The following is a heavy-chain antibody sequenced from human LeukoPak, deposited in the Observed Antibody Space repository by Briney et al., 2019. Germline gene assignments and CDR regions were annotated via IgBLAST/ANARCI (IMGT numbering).Heavy chain of an antibody. J-gene: IGHJ3*02. CDR2: IIPIFGTA. CDR1: GGTFSSYA. D-gene: IGHD3-22*01. CDR3: ARAYVVVIQKHAFDI. V-gene: IGHV1-69*06. Sequence: ASVKVSCKASGGTFSSYAISWVRQAPGQGLEWMGGIIPIFGTANYAQKFQGRVTITADKSTSTAYMELSSLRSEVTAVYYCARAYVVVIQKHAFDIWGQGTMVTVSS.